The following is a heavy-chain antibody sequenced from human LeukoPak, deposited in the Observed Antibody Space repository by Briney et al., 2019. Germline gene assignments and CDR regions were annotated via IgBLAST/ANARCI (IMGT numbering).Heavy chain of an antibody. CDR2: INHSGST. J-gene: IGHJ4*02. Sequence: PSETLSLTCAVYGGSFSGYYWSWIRQPPGKGLEWIGEINHSGSTNYNPSLKSRVTISVDTSKNQFSLKLSSVTAVDTAVYYCARPGVAGKLDYWGQGTLVTVSS. CDR3: ARPGVAGKLDY. V-gene: IGHV4-34*01. CDR1: GGSFSGYY. D-gene: IGHD3-10*01.